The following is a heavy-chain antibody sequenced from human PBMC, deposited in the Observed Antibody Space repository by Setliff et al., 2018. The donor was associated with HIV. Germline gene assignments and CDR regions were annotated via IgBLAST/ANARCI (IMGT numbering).Heavy chain of an antibody. V-gene: IGHV4-59*08. CDR3: ARGRAEYVAVAVMGSWFDP. J-gene: IGHJ5*02. CDR1: GGSISSYY. Sequence: PSETLSLTCTVSGGSISSYYWSWIRQPPGKGLEWIGYIYYSGSTYYNPSPKSRVTISLDTSKNHFSLKLRSVTAADTAVCYCARGRAEYVAVAVMGSWFDPWCQGTLVTVSS. D-gene: IGHD6-19*01. CDR2: IYYSGST.